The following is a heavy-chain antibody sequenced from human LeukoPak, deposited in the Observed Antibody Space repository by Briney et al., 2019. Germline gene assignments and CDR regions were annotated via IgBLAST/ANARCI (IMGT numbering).Heavy chain of an antibody. CDR3: ARDFGGSYGRYYFDY. CDR1: GFTFSDYY. CDR2: ISSSGRTK. D-gene: IGHD1-26*01. J-gene: IGHJ4*02. V-gene: IGHV3-11*01. Sequence: GGSLRLSCAASGFTFSDYYMSWIRQAPGKGLEGVSYISSSGRTKYYEDSVKGRFTISRDNAKNSLYLQMNSLRAEDTAVCYCARDFGGSYGRYYFDYWGQGTLVTVSS.